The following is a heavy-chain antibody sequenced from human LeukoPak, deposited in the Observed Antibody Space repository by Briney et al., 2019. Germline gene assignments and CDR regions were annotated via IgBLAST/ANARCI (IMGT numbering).Heavy chain of an antibody. D-gene: IGHD5-18*01. V-gene: IGHV5-51*01. J-gene: IGHJ4*02. CDR2: IYPGDSDT. CDR1: GYSFNTYW. CDR3: ARIRAGYSYGLFDY. Sequence: GESLKISCKGSGYSFNTYWIGWVRQMPGKGLEWMGIIYPGDSDTKYSPSFQGQVTISADKSISTAYLQWSSLKASDTAMYYCARIRAGYSYGLFDYWGQGTLVTVSS.